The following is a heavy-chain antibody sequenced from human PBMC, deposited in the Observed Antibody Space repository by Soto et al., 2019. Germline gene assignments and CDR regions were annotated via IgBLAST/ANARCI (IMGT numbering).Heavy chain of an antibody. CDR3: ARIVATITNYYYYMDV. CDR2: IYYSGST. J-gene: IGHJ6*03. V-gene: IGHV4-59*01. CDR1: GGSLSSYY. Sequence: SETLSLTCTVSGGSLSSYYWSWIRQPPGKGLEWIGYIYYSGSTNYNPSLKSRVTISVDTSKNQFSLKLSSVTAADTAVYYCARIVATITNYYYYMDVWGKGTTVTVSS. D-gene: IGHD5-12*01.